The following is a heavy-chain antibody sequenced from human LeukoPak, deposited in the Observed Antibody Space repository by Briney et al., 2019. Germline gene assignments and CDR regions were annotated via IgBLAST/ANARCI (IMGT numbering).Heavy chain of an antibody. CDR1: GYTFTSYY. CDR3: ARTRYFDWLVFDY. D-gene: IGHD3-9*01. J-gene: IGHJ4*02. V-gene: IGHV1-2*02. Sequence: ASVKVSCKASGYTFTSYYMHWVRQAPGQGLEWMGWINPNSGGTNYAQKFQGRVTMTRDTSISTAYMELSRLRSDDTAVYYCARTRYFDWLVFDYWGQGTLVTVSS. CDR2: INPNSGGT.